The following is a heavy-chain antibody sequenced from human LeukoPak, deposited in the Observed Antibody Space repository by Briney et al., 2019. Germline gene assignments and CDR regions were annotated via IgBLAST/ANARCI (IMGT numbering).Heavy chain of an antibody. CDR3: ARRLVDSGASQVSDD. CDR1: GGSFSGYY. J-gene: IGHJ4*02. D-gene: IGHD2-15*01. CDR2: INDSGSG. Sequence: PSETLSLTCAVYGGSFSGYYWSWIRQPPGKGLEWIGEINDSGSGNCNPSLKNRVTLSVDTSKNQFSLRLSSVAAADTAVYYCARRLVDSGASQVSDDWGQGTLVTVSS. V-gene: IGHV4-34*01.